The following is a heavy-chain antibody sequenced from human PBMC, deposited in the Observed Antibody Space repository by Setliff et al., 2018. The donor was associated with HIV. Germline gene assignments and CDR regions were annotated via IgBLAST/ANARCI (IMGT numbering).Heavy chain of an antibody. V-gene: IGHV3-7*03. CDR3: ARGTQNFDF. CDR2: INQDGSET. D-gene: IGHD6-25*01. Sequence: GGSLRLSCAGSGFTFRSYWVNWVRQAPGRGLEWVANINQDGSETYYVDSVKGRFTISRVNAKNSLYLQMNSLRVDDTAVYYCARGTQNFDFWGQGTLVTVSS. J-gene: IGHJ4*02. CDR1: GFTFRSYW.